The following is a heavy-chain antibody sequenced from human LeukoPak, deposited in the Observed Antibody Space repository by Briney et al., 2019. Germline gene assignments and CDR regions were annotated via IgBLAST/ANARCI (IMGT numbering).Heavy chain of an antibody. Sequence: GRSLRLSCAASGFTFSSYAMHWVRQAPGKGLEWVAVISYDGSNKYYADSVKGRFTISRDNSKNTLYLQMNSLRAEDTAVYYCAGALLLLGAFDIWGQGTLVTVSS. CDR1: GFTFSSYA. CDR3: AGALLLLGAFDI. V-gene: IGHV3-30-3*01. J-gene: IGHJ3*02. CDR2: ISYDGSNK. D-gene: IGHD3-10*01.